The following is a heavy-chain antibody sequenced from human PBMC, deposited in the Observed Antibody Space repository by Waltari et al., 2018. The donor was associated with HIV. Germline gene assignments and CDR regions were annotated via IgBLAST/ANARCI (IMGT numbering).Heavy chain of an antibody. CDR2: INHRGNT. Sequence: VQLQQWGAGLLRPSETLSLTCAVSGGPFTDYYWSWIRQSSAKGLEWIGEINHRGNTDHNPSLKSRLTILIDTSKNQFSLKLSSVTAADTAVYFCARGRYINSQRIPRFDPWGQGTLVTVSS. D-gene: IGHD2-2*02. CDR3: ARGRYINSQRIPRFDP. V-gene: IGHV4-34*01. J-gene: IGHJ5*02. CDR1: GGPFTDYY.